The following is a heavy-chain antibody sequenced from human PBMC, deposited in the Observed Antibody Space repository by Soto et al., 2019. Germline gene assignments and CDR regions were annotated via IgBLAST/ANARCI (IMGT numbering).Heavy chain of an antibody. J-gene: IGHJ6*02. Sequence: SETLSLTCTVSGGSVSSGTYYWSWIRQPPGKGLEWIGYIHDSGIANYNPSLMGRVTISADTSKNQFSLKLRSVTAADTAVYYCAREGDPRNYYYYGMDVWGQGTTVTSP. CDR2: IHDSGIA. CDR1: GGSVSSGTYY. CDR3: AREGDPRNYYYYGMDV. V-gene: IGHV4-61*01. D-gene: IGHD2-21*02.